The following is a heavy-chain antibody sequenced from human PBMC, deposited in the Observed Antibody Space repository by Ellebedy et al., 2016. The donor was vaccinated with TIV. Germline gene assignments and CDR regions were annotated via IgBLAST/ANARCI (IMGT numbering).Heavy chain of an antibody. D-gene: IGHD2-2*02. CDR3: ARDFIPNIRPGQYQLLYPDMDV. J-gene: IGHJ6*03. Sequence: ASVKVSXXASGYTFTSHYMHWVRQAPGQGFEWMGRINPSGGDTSYAQEFEGRVTMTRDTSISTAYMELSRLRSDDTAVYYCARDFIPNIRPGQYQLLYPDMDVWGKGTTVTVSS. V-gene: IGHV1-46*01. CDR1: GYTFTSHY. CDR2: INPSGGDT.